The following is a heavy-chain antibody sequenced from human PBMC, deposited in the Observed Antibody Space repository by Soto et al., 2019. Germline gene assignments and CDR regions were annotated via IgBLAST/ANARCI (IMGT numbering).Heavy chain of an antibody. CDR2: IYSGSTI. J-gene: IGHJ6*02. CDR3: AKDRTGHYGMDV. Sequence: GGSLRLSCAASGFTVSSNYMSWVRQAPGKGLEWVSVIYSGSTIYYADSVKGRFTISRDNSKNSLYLQMNSLRTEDTALYYCAKDRTGHYGMDVWGQGTTVTVSS. V-gene: IGHV3-53*05. CDR1: GFTVSSNY. D-gene: IGHD7-27*01.